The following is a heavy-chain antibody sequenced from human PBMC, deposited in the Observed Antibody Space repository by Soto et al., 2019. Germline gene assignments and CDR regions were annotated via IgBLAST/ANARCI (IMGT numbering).Heavy chain of an antibody. CDR3: GRGGPYSYGPRGSRVADF. D-gene: IGHD5-18*01. V-gene: IGHV3-74*01. CDR1: GFTLNGNW. Sequence: EVQLVESGGGLVQRGGSLRLSCEASGFTLNGNWMHWVRQVPGKGLVWVARINADGTNASYADSVKGQFTISRDNAKNKVNLLMNCLRAEDSAVYCCGRGGPYSYGPRGSRVADFWGLGPLVTLSS. CDR2: INADGTNA. J-gene: IGHJ4*02.